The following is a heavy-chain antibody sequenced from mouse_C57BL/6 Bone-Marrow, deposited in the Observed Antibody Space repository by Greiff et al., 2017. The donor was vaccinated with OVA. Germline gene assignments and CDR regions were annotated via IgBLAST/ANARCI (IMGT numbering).Heavy chain of an antibody. CDR3: TRGGFWAMDF. CDR1: GYTFTSYG. J-gene: IGHJ4*01. CDR2: IYPRSGNT. Sequence: VQLQQSGAELARPGASVKLSCKASGYTFTSYGISWVKQRTGQGLEWIGEIYPRSGNTYYNEKFKGKATLTADKSSSTAYMELRILTSEASAVYFCTRGGFWAMDFWGQGTSVTVSS. D-gene: IGHD3-1*01. V-gene: IGHV1-81*01.